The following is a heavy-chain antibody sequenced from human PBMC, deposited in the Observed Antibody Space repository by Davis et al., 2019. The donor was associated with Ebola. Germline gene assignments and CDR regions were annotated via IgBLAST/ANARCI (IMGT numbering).Heavy chain of an antibody. CDR3: AKLEVGY. D-gene: IGHD1-1*01. J-gene: IGHJ4*02. V-gene: IGHV3-30*18. CDR1: GFTFSHYG. CDR2: ISYDGSDK. Sequence: GGSLRLSCAASGFTFSHYGMHWVRQAPGKGLEWVSVISYDGSDKYYADSVKGRFTISRDDSKNTVFLQMNSLRVEDTAVYYCAKLEVGYWGQGTLVTVSS.